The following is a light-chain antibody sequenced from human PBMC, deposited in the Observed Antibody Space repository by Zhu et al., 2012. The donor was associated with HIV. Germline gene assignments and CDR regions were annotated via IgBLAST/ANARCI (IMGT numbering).Light chain of an antibody. CDR3: QQLNTYPLFT. CDR1: ESISRY. Sequence: DVQLTQSPSFVSASVGDRVTITCRASESISRYLAWYQQKPGKAPKLLIYDASTLQSGVPSTFSGSGSGTEFTLTISSLQPEDFAIYYCQQLNTYPLFTFGPGTKWISN. V-gene: IGKV1-9*01. CDR2: DAS. J-gene: IGKJ3*01.